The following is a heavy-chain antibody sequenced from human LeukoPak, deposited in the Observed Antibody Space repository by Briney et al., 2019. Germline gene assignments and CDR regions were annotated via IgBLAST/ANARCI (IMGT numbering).Heavy chain of an antibody. J-gene: IGHJ6*03. CDR3: ARVDYAWGSSYYYYYYMDV. V-gene: IGHV4-61*02. CDR1: GGSISSGSYY. CDR2: IYTSGST. Sequence: SKTLSLTCTVSGGSISSGSYYWSWIRQPAGKGLEWIGRIYTSGSTNYNPSLKSRVTISVDTSKNQFSLKLSSVTAADTAVYYCARVDYAWGSSYYYYYYMDVWGKGTTVTVSS. D-gene: IGHD3-16*01.